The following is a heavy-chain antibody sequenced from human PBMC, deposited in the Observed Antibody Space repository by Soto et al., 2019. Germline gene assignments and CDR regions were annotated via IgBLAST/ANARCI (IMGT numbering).Heavy chain of an antibody. D-gene: IGHD2-15*01. V-gene: IGHV4-61*01. CDR1: GGSVSSGSYC. J-gene: IGHJ4*02. CDR3: ARDTTYCSGGSCSPAYYFDY. CDR2: IYYSGST. Sequence: QVQLQESGPGLVKPSETLSLTCTVSGGSVSSGSYCWSWIRQPPGKGLEWIGYIYYSGSTNYNPSLKSRVTISVDTSKNQFSLKLSSVTAADTAVYYCARDTTYCSGGSCSPAYYFDYWGQGTLVTVSS.